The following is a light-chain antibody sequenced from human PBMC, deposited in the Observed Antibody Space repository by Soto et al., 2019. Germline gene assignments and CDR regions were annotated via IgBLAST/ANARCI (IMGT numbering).Light chain of an antibody. CDR3: QQYNNWPYT. J-gene: IGKJ2*01. V-gene: IGKV3-15*01. Sequence: EVVMTQSPATLSVSPGERVTLSCSASQSIFTNLAWSQHKPGQAPRLLIYGASTRATGFPARFSGSGSGTECTLTISSLQSEDFAVYYCQQYNNWPYTFGQGTKLEIK. CDR1: QSIFTN. CDR2: GAS.